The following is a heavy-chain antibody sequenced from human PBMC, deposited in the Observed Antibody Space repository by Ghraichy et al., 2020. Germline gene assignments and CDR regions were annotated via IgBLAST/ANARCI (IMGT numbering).Heavy chain of an antibody. CDR3: ARGGAPAAIFEY. Sequence: LTCDSYGFTLKDYNMNWVRQVPGKGLEWVAYINKVSNTIYYADSVEGRFTVSRDMTSLYLQMNSLKDEDTGIYYCARGGAPAAIFEYWGQGTQVTVSS. V-gene: IGHV3-48*02. CDR1: GFTLKDYN. D-gene: IGHD2-2*01. J-gene: IGHJ4*02. CDR2: INKVSNTI.